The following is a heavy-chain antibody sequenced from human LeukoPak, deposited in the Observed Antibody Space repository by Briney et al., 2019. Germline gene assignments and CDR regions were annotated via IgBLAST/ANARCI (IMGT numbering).Heavy chain of an antibody. CDR1: GGSISSYY. V-gene: IGHV4-59*01. Sequence: SETLSLTCTVSGGSISSYYWNWIRQPPGKGLEWIGYIYYSGITNYNPSLKRRVTTTVDTSKNQFSLKLSFVTDADTAVYSCARERLGYYDRSGLDYWGQGTLVTVSS. J-gene: IGHJ4*02. CDR2: IYYSGIT. D-gene: IGHD3-22*01. CDR3: ARERLGYYDRSGLDY.